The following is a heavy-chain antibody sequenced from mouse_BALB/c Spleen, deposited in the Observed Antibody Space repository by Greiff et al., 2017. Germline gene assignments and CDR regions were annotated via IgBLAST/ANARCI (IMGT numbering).Heavy chain of an antibody. V-gene: IGHV1S137*01. CDR2: ISTYYGDA. CDR3: ARSAVVSYYYAMDY. D-gene: IGHD1-1*01. J-gene: IGHJ4*01. CDR1: GYTFTDYA. Sequence: VKLVESGAELVRPGVSVKISCKGSGYTFTDYAMHWVKQSHAKSLEWIGVISTYYGDASYNQKFKGKATMTVDKSSSTAYMELARLTSEDSAIYYCARSAVVSYYYAMDYWGQGTSVTVSS.